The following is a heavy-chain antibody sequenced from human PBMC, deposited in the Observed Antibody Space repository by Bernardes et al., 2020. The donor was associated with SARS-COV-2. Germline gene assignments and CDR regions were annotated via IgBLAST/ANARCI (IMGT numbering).Heavy chain of an antibody. CDR2: ISAYNGNT. D-gene: IGHD6-6*01. CDR1: GYTFTSYG. CDR3: ARGPVIAARPEDVYYYYYGMDV. Sequence: ASVKVSCKASGYTFTSYGISWVRQAPGQGLEWMGWISAYNGNTNYAQKLQGRVTMTTDTSTSTAYMELRSLRSDDTAVYYCARGPVIAARPEDVYYYYYGMDVWGQGTPVTVSS. J-gene: IGHJ6*02. V-gene: IGHV1-18*01.